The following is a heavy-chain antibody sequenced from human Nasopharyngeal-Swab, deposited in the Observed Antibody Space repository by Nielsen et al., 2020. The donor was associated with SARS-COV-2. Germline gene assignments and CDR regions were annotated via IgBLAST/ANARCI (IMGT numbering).Heavy chain of an antibody. CDR3: ARAGRVGDAYTGLDV. V-gene: IGHV4-34*12. D-gene: IGHD5-24*01. J-gene: IGHJ6*02. CDR1: GGSFIGFY. CDR2: IIHNERT. Sequence: SDTLSLTFSVSGGSFIGFYWNWIRQAPGKGLEWIAEIIHNERTNYNPSLKSRIAMLVDTSNNQVSLKVSSVSAGDTAVYYCARAGRVGDAYTGLDVWGQGTTVTVSS.